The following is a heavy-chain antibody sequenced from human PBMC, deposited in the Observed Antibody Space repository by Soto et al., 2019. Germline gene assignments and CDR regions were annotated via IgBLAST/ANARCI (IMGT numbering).Heavy chain of an antibody. CDR3: ARMTDYSNYPKTSYYMDV. V-gene: IGHV5-51*01. D-gene: IGHD4-4*01. CDR2: IYPGDSDT. J-gene: IGHJ6*03. CDR1: GYSFTSYW. Sequence: PGESLKISCKGSGYSFTSYWIGWVRQMPGKGLEWMGIIYPGDSDTRYSPSFQGQVTISVDTSKNQFSLKLSSVTAADTAVYYCARMTDYSNYPKTSYYMDVWGKGTTVTVSS.